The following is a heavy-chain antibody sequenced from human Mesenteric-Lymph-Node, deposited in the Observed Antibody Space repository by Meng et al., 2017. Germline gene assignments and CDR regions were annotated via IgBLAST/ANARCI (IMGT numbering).Heavy chain of an antibody. Sequence: SETLSLTCTVSGDSINSYYWSWIRQPPGKGLEWIGYIYYNGSTNYNPSLKSRVTITVDTSKNQFSLKLSSVTAADTAVYHCARERTVRGVWGDEYKYYGMGVWGQGTTVTVSS. D-gene: IGHD3-10*01. CDR2: IYYNGST. CDR1: GDSINSYY. CDR3: ARERTVRGVWGDEYKYYGMGV. J-gene: IGHJ6*02. V-gene: IGHV4-59*01.